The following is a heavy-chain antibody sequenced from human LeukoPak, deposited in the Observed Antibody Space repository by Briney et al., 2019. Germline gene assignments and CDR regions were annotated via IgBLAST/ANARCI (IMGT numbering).Heavy chain of an antibody. D-gene: IGHD3-10*01. CDR2: INHSGST. CDR3: ARAYGSGSYITY. V-gene: IGHV4-34*01. J-gene: IGHJ4*02. CDR1: GGSFSGYY. Sequence: SETLSLTCAVYGGSFSGYYWSWIRQPPGKGLEWIGAINHSGSTNYNPSLKSRVTISVDTSKNQFSLKLSSVTAADTAVYYCARAYGSGSYITYWGQGTLVTVSS.